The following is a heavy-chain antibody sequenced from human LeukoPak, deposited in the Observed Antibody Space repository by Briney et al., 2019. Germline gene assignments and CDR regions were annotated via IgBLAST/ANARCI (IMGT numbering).Heavy chain of an antibody. D-gene: IGHD1-26*01. V-gene: IGHV4-39*07. CDR1: SGSISSNSYF. J-gene: IGHJ4*02. CDR2: IHYSGST. CDR3: ASSEYSGSLSY. Sequence: SETLSLTCTVSSGSISSNSYFWGWIRQPPGKGLEWVGSIHYSGSTYYNPSLKSRLTMSVDTSKNQFSLKLSSVTAADTAVYYCASSEYSGSLSYWGQGTLVTVSS.